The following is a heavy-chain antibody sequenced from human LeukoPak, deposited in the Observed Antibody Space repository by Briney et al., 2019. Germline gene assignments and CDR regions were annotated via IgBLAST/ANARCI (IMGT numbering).Heavy chain of an antibody. CDR3: ARERWFGELSPGGFDY. CDR2: IKQDGSEK. Sequence: PGGSLRLSCAASGFTFSSYWMSWVRQAPGKGLEWVANIKQDGSEKYYVDSVKGRFTISRDNAKNSLYLQMNSLRAEDTAVYYCARERWFGELSPGGFDYWGQGTLVTVSS. D-gene: IGHD3-10*01. CDR1: GFTFSSYW. J-gene: IGHJ4*02. V-gene: IGHV3-7*01.